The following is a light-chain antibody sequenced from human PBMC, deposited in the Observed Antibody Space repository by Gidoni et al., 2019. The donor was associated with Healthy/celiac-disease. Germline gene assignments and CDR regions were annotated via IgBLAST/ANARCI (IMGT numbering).Light chain of an antibody. CDR2: GAS. J-gene: IGKJ3*01. Sequence: ELVLTQSPGTLSLSPGERATLSCRASQSVSSSYLSWYQQNPGQAPRLLIYGASSRATGIPDRFSGSGSGTDFTLTISRLEPEDFAVYYCQQYGSSHTFGPGTKVDIK. CDR3: QQYGSSHT. CDR1: QSVSSSY. V-gene: IGKV3-20*01.